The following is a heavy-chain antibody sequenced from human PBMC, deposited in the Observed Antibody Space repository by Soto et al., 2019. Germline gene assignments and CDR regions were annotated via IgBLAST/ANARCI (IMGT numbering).Heavy chain of an antibody. Sequence: QVHLVQSGAEVRKPGASVKVSCKASGYTFSSYAMHWVRQAPGQRREWMGWINAGYGNTKSSQKFQDRVTISRDTSAITAYMEMTSLRSEDTAVYYCARDTGEGTFDFWGQGTLVTVSS. CDR1: GYTFSSYA. V-gene: IGHV1-3*01. J-gene: IGHJ4*02. CDR2: INAGYGNT. D-gene: IGHD7-27*01. CDR3: ARDTGEGTFDF.